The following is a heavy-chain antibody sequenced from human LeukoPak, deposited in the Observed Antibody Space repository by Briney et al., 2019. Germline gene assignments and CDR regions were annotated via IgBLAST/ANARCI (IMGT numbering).Heavy chain of an antibody. CDR1: GFSFNDAW. CDR3: ARLRGLDF. CDR2: IKQDGSEK. Sequence: AGGSLRLSCAASGFSFNDAWMSWVRQAPGKGLEWVANIKQDGSEKYYVDSVKGRFTISRDNAKNSLYLQMNSLRAEDTAVYYCARLRGLDFWGQGTLVTVSS. J-gene: IGHJ4*02. V-gene: IGHV3-7*05.